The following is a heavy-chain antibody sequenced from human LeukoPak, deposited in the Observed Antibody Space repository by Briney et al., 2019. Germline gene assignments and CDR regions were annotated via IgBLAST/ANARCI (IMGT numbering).Heavy chain of an antibody. V-gene: IGHV4-39*01. CDR3: ARSSYYYDSSGYYFGSLFDY. J-gene: IGHJ4*02. CDR1: GGSISSSSYY. Sequence: SETLSLTCTVSGGSISSSSYYWGWIRQPPGKGLEWIGSIYYSGSTYYNPSLKSRVTISVDTSKNQFSLKLSSVTAADTAVYYCARSSYYYDSSGYYFGSLFDYWGQGTLVTVSS. D-gene: IGHD3-22*01. CDR2: IYYSGST.